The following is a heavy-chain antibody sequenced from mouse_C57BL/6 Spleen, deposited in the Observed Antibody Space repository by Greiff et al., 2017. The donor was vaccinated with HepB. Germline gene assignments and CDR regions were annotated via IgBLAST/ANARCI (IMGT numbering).Heavy chain of an antibody. J-gene: IGHJ4*01. CDR2: INPNNGGT. CDR3: ARGGYDYVLAMDY. CDR1: GYTFTDYY. Sequence: VQLQQSGPELVKPGASVKISCKASGYTFTDYYMNWVKQSHGKSLEWIGDINPNNGGTSYNQKFKGKATLTVDKSSSTAYMELRSLTSEDSAVYYCARGGYDYVLAMDYWGQGTSVTVSS. V-gene: IGHV1-26*01. D-gene: IGHD2-4*01.